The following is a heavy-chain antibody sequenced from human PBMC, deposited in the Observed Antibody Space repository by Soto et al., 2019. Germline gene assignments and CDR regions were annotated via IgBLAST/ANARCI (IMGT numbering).Heavy chain of an antibody. CDR2: IFWDKND. CDR1: GFSLITGVG. J-gene: IGHJ4*02. CDR3: TQIYGSGSWGWYFHS. V-gene: IGHV2-5*02. Sequence: QITLKESGPSLVRPTETLTLTCTFSGFSLITGVGVGWVRQPPGKALEWLAVIFWDKNDYYRPSLQTRVTISQDTSDDQVVLTLTNMDPEDTATYCSTQIYGSGSWGWYFHSWGQGTLVTVSS. D-gene: IGHD1-26*01.